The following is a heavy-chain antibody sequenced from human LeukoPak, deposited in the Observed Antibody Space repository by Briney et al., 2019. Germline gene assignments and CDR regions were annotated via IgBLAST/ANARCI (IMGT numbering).Heavy chain of an antibody. J-gene: IGHJ3*02. CDR3: ARGYYDSSGVLYDAFDI. CDR2: IYSGGST. Sequence: GGSLRLSCAVSGFTVSTYYMTWVRQVPGKGLEWVSVIYSGGSTYYADSVKGRFTISRDNSKNTLYLQMNSLRAEDTAVYYCARGYYDSSGVLYDAFDIWGQGTMVTVSS. CDR1: GFTVSTYY. D-gene: IGHD3-22*01. V-gene: IGHV3-66*01.